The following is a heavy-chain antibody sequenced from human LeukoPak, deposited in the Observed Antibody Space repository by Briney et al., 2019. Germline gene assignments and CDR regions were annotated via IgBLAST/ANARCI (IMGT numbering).Heavy chain of an antibody. V-gene: IGHV3-15*01. D-gene: IGHD3-10*01. CDR3: TTEYYYGSGSYSLFDY. Sequence: GGSLRLSCAASGFTFSNAWMSWVRQAPGKGLEWVGRIKSKTDGGTTDYAAPVKGRFTISRDDSKNTLYLQMNSLKPEDTAVYYCTTEYYYGSGSYSLFDYWGQGTLVTVSS. CDR1: GFTFSNAW. J-gene: IGHJ4*02. CDR2: IKSKTDGGTT.